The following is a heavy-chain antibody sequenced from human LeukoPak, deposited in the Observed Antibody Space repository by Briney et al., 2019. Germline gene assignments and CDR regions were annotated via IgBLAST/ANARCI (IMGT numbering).Heavy chain of an antibody. CDR2: IIPIFGTA. D-gene: IGHD3-16*01. J-gene: IGHJ4*02. CDR3: ARVLGGSYCDY. Sequence: SVKVSRKASGGTFSSYAISWVRQAPGQGLEWMGGIIPIFGTANYAQKFQGRVTITADKSTSTAYMELSSLRPDDTAVYYCARVLGGSYCDYWGQGTLVTVSS. V-gene: IGHV1-69*06. CDR1: GGTFSSYA.